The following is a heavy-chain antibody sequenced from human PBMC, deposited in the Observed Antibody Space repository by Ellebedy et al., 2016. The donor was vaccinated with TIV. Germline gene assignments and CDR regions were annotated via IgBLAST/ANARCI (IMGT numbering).Heavy chain of an antibody. CDR3: ARDAYPYAMDV. CDR1: EFTFSNYW. D-gene: IGHD2-2*02. Sequence: GESLKISCAVSEFTFSNYWMSWARQAPGRGLEWLATIKQAGSEIHYVDSVKGRFTISRDNAKNSLYLQMNSLRVEDTALYYCARDAYPYAMDVWGQGTTVTVSS. J-gene: IGHJ6*02. CDR2: IKQAGSEI. V-gene: IGHV3-7*03.